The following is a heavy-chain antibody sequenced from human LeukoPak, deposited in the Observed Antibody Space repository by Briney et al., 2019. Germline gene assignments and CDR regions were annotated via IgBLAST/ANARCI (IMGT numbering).Heavy chain of an antibody. CDR3: AKDSEQWLAIDY. CDR2: ISGSADST. D-gene: IGHD6-19*01. V-gene: IGHV3-43*02. CDR1: GFTFSNYA. J-gene: IGHJ4*02. Sequence: GGSLRLSCAASGFTFSNYAMSWVRQAPGKGLEWVSVISGSADSTYYADSVKGRFTISRDNSKNSLYLQMNSLRTEDTALYYCAKDSEQWLAIDYWGQGTLVTVSS.